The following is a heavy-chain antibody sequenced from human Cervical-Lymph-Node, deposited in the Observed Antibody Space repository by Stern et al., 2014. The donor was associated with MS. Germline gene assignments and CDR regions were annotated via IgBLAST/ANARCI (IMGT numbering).Heavy chain of an antibody. CDR3: ASAYSSSHYYFDY. D-gene: IGHD6-13*01. Sequence: VQLVESGAGVVQPGRSLRLSCAASGFSFSRYAMHWVRQAPGKGLEWVALIWFDGSNPYYADSVTGLFTISRDNFKNTIYLQMNSLRAEDTAVYYCASAYSSSHYYFDYWGQGTLVTVSS. J-gene: IGHJ4*02. CDR1: GFSFSRYA. CDR2: IWFDGSNP. V-gene: IGHV3-33*01.